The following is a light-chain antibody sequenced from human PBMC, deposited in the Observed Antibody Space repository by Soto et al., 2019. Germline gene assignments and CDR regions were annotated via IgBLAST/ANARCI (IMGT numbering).Light chain of an antibody. V-gene: IGLV1-47*01. CDR3: AAWDDSLSGRDVV. CDR1: SSNIGSNY. CDR2: RNN. J-gene: IGLJ2*01. Sequence: PVLTQPPSASGTPGQRVTISCSGSSSNIGSNYVYWYQQLPGTAPKLLIYRNNQRPSGVPDRFSGSKSGTSASLAISGLRSEDEADYYCAAWDDSLSGRDVVFGGGTKLTVL.